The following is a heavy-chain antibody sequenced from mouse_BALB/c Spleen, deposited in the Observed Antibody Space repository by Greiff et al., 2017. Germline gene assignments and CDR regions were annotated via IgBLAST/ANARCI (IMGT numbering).Heavy chain of an antibody. J-gene: IGHJ1*01. CDR1: GFTFSDYY. Sequence: VQLKESGGGLVKPGGSLKLSCAASGFTFSDYYMYWVRQTPEKRLEWVATISDGGSYTYYPDSVKGRFTISRDNAKNNLYLQMSSLKSEDTAMYYCARAPLHYYGYDWYFDVWGAGTTVTVSS. D-gene: IGHD1-2*01. CDR2: ISDGGSYT. CDR3: ARAPLHYYGYDWYFDV. V-gene: IGHV5-4*02.